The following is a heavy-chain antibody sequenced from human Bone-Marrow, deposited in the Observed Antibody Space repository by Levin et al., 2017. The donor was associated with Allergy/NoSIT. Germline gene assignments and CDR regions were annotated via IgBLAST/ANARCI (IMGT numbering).Heavy chain of an antibody. Sequence: ASVKVSCKASGYSFTSNGISWVRQAPGQGLEWMGWITVHNGDTNYAQKFQGRVIMTTDTSTNTAYMELRSLRSDDTAVYYFASVACSGGNCYAVYNWLDPWGQGTLITVSS. CDR2: ITVHNGDT. V-gene: IGHV1-18*01. D-gene: IGHD2-15*01. CDR1: GYSFTSNG. J-gene: IGHJ5*02. CDR3: ASVACSGGNCYAVYNWLDP.